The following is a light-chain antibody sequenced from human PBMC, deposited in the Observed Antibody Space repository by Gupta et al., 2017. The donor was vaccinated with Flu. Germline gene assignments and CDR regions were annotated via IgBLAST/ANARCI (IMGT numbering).Light chain of an antibody. V-gene: IGKV1-39*01. CDR3: LQNDCTPLLT. CDR1: QSISNY. Sequence: SSLSASVGDRVIITWRPSQSISNYLNWYQKKPGEAAKLLVYRASSLQSGVPSRCSGSGSGTDYTITISSLQPEDCATYFCLQNDCTPLLTFGRGTKVDIK. J-gene: IGKJ3*01. CDR2: RAS.